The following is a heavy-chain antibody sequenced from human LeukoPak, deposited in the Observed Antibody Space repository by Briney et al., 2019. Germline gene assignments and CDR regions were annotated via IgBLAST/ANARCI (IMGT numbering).Heavy chain of an antibody. CDR2: IIPIFGTA. D-gene: IGHD2-2*01. CDR1: GGTFSSYA. V-gene: IGHV1-69*13. Sequence: SVKVSCKASGGTFSSYAISWVRQAPGQGLEWMGGIIPIFGTANYAQKFQGRVTITADESTSTAYMELSSLRSEDTAVYYCARTSDCSSTSCYPDFDYWGQGTLVTVSS. CDR3: ARTSDCSSTSCYPDFDY. J-gene: IGHJ4*02.